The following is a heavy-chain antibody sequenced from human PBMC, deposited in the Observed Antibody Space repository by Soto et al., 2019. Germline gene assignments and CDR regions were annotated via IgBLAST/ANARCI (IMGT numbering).Heavy chain of an antibody. CDR3: AKAKNDYNWDNRPPFDY. CDR2: ISANDVGT. V-gene: IGHV3-23*01. J-gene: IGHJ4*02. Sequence: GGSLRLSCEASGFTLRNYAMTWVRQAPGKGLEWVSLISANDVGTYYAESVKTRFTISTDQSRNTVYLQMDSLRADDTAIYYCAKAKNDYNWDNRPPFDYWGQGTLVTVPQ. D-gene: IGHD1-20*01. CDR1: GFTLRNYA.